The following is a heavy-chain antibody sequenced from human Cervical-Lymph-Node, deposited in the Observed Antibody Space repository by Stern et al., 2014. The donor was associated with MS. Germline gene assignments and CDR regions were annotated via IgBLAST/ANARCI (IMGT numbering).Heavy chain of an antibody. CDR1: GYTFTAYF. V-gene: IGHV1-2*02. D-gene: IGHD1-26*01. CDR3: ARDRGSYSDY. J-gene: IGHJ4*02. Sequence: QVQLVQSGAEVERPGASVKVSCKASGYTFTAYFLHWVRQAPGQGLEWMGWISPKTGSATYAQKIQDRVTMTRDTSINTGYMEVSSLRSDDTAVYYCARDRGSYSDYWGQGTLVAVSS. CDR2: ISPKTGSA.